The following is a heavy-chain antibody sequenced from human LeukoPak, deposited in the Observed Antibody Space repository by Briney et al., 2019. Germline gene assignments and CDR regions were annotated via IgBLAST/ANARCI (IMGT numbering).Heavy chain of an antibody. CDR3: AKGSYSGKYSVDS. CDR1: GFTFGSYA. Sequence: GGSLRLSCAGSGFTFGSYAMTWARQAPGKGLEWVSTVSGSGGNTYYADSVKGRFTISRDNSKNTLHLQMNSLRAEDTAVYYCAKGSYSGKYSVDSWGQGTLVTVSS. D-gene: IGHD1-26*01. V-gene: IGHV3-23*01. J-gene: IGHJ4*02. CDR2: VSGSGGNT.